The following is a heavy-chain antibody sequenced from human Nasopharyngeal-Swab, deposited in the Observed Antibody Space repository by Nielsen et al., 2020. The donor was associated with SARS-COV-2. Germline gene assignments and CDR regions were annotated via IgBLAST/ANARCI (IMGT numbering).Heavy chain of an antibody. V-gene: IGHV4-59*01. CDR3: ARIGCSGGSCYCDY. D-gene: IGHD2-15*01. J-gene: IGHJ4*02. CDR2: IYYNGST. CDR1: GDSISSYY. Sequence: SETLSLTCTVSGDSISSYYWSWIRQPPGKGLEWIGYIYYNGSTNYNPSLKSRVTISIDTSKNQFSLKLNSVTAADTAVYYCARIGCSGGSCYCDYWGQGTLVTVSS.